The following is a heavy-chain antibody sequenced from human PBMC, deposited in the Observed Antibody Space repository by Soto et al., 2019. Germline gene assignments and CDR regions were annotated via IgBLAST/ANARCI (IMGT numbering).Heavy chain of an antibody. CDR3: ARTYYYGSGSYGLGY. CDR2: MYYSGST. V-gene: IGHV4-61*01. J-gene: IGHJ4*02. CDR1: GDSVSSSSYY. Sequence: SETLSLTCTVSGDSVSSSSYYWSWIRQPPGKGLEWIGYMYYSGSTNYNPSLKSRVTISVDTSKNQFSLKLSSVTAADTAVYYCARTYYYGSGSYGLGYWGQGTLVTVSS. D-gene: IGHD3-10*01.